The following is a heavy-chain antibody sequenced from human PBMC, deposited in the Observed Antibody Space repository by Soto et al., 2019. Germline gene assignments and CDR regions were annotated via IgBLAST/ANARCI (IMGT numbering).Heavy chain of an antibody. J-gene: IGHJ4*02. CDR2: ISAYNGNT. V-gene: IGHV1-18*01. D-gene: IGHD2-2*01. CDR1: GYTFTSYG. Sequence: QVQLVQSGAEVKKPGASVKVSCKASGYTFTSYGISWVRQAPGQGLEWMGWISAYNGNTNYAQKLQGRVTMTTDTXTXTAYMELRSLRSDDTAVYYCARDGETNCSSTSCYDYWGQGTLVTVSS. CDR3: ARDGETNCSSTSCYDY.